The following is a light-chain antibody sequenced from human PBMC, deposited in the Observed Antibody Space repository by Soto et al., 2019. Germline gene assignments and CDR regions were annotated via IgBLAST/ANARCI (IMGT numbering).Light chain of an antibody. CDR2: TAA. Sequence: DIQMTQSPSSLPASVGDRVTITCRASRSIRSYLNWYQMKPQKAPKLLIFTAANLQSGIPSRFSGSGSGTDFTLTISNLQPEYFATYFCQQVYSTPYTFGQGTKLEIK. V-gene: IGKV1-39*01. CDR1: RSIRSY. CDR3: QQVYSTPYT. J-gene: IGKJ2*01.